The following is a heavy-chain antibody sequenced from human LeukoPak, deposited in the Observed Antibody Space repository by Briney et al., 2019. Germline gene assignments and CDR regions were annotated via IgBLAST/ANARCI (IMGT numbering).Heavy chain of an antibody. CDR2: VWHDDNQK. D-gene: IGHD1-26*01. J-gene: IGHJ3*01. CDR3: ARDGSTYTINFYQALDV. CDR1: GFPFSIFG. V-gene: IGHV3-33*01. Sequence: PGGSLRLSCAASGFPFSIFGMHWVRQAPGKGLEWVAVVWHDDNQKYYADSVKGRFTISKDNSKNTAYLQMNSLRAEDTATYYCARDGSTYTINFYQALDVWGQGTMVTVSS.